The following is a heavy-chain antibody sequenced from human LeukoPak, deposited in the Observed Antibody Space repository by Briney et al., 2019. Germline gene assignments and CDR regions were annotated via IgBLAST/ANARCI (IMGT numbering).Heavy chain of an antibody. V-gene: IGHV4-34*01. CDR1: GGSFSGYY. J-gene: IGHJ6*03. D-gene: IGHD6-13*01. Sequence: PSETLCLTCAVYGGSFSGYYWSWIRQPPGKGLEWIGEINHSGSTNYNPSLKSRVTISVDTSKNQFSLKLSSVTAADTAVYYCARDLRYLAAAGRSYYYYYYMDVWGKGTTVTVSS. CDR3: ARDLRYLAAAGRSYYYYYYMDV. CDR2: INHSGST.